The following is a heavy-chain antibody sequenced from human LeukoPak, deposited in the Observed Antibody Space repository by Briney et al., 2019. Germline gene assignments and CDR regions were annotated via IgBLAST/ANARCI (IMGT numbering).Heavy chain of an antibody. CDR2: INQDGSER. J-gene: IGHJ4*02. CDR3: ARDATPPGIIFDN. D-gene: IGHD3-16*01. V-gene: IGHV3-7*05. CDR1: GFSLSAFW. Sequence: GGSLRLSCATAGFSLSAFWMNWVRQAPGKGLEWVANINQDGSERWYADSVKGRFAISRDIARNSVFLQMNSLRTEDTAVYYCARDATPPGIIFDNWGQGTLVTVSS.